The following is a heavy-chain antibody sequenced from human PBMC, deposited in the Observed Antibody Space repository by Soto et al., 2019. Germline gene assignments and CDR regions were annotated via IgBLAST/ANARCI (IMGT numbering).Heavy chain of an antibody. CDR2: VRGDGGDK. J-gene: IGHJ3*02. Sequence: EVQLVESGGGLVQPGGSLRLSCVASGFTFSDYWMNWVRQAPGKGLEWVANVRGDGGDKYYVDSVKGRFTISRDNAQNSLYLQMNSLRAEDTGVYYCARETAAVVVGISAFDIWGQGTMVTVSS. V-gene: IGHV3-7*03. D-gene: IGHD2-21*01. CDR3: ARETAAVVVGISAFDI. CDR1: GFTFSDYW.